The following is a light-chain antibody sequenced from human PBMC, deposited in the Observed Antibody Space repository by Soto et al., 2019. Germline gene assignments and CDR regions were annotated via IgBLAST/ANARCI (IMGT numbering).Light chain of an antibody. Sequence: DIQMTQSPSSLSASIGDGVTITCRASRSINSYLNWYQQKPGKAPKLLISAASNLQSGVPSRFSGSGSGTDFTLTISSLQPEDFATYYCQQSFSTLLITFGQGTRLEIK. J-gene: IGKJ5*01. CDR3: QQSFSTLLIT. CDR2: AAS. CDR1: RSINSY. V-gene: IGKV1-39*01.